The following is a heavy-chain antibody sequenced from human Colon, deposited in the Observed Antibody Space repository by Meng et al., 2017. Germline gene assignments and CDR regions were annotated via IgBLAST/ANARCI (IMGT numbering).Heavy chain of an antibody. CDR1: GFTLKNNY. Sequence: EVQLVESGGDLVQPGGSLRLSCVLSGFTLKNNYIHWVRQDPVRGLEWVAILYSGRITYYADSVKGRFTISRDDSKNTVHLQMNSLTVDDTALYYCATESFAAWGQGTLVTVSS. J-gene: IGHJ5*02. V-gene: IGHV3-66*02. CDR3: ATESFAA. CDR2: LYSGRIT. D-gene: IGHD3-16*02.